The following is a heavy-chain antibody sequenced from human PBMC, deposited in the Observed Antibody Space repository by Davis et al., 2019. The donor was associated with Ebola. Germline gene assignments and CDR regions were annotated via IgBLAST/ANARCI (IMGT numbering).Heavy chain of an antibody. CDR3: ARRGTSSWYAGWFDP. CDR1: GGSISNSSSY. CDR2: VHYSGTT. V-gene: IGHV4-39*01. D-gene: IGHD6-13*01. J-gene: IGHJ5*02. Sequence: SETLSLTCTVSGGSISNSSSYWRWLPQPPGTGPEWIGSVHYSGTTHYNPSLKSRVTISVDTSKNQFSLKLSSVTAADTAVYYCARRGTSSWYAGWFDPWGQGTLVTVSS.